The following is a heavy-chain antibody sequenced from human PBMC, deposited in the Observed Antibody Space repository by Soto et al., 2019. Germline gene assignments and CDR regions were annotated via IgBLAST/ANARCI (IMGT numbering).Heavy chain of an antibody. CDR3: AISYYYDSSGYYDRYYYGMDV. CDR2: IIPFFGTA. CDR1: GGTFSTYI. Sequence: QVQLVQSGAEVKKPGSSVKVSCKTSGGTFSTYIISWVRQAPGQGLEWMGGIIPFFGTANYAQKFQGRVTITADESTSTAYMELSSLRSEDTAMYYCAISYYYDSSGYYDRYYYGMDVWGQGTTVTVSS. J-gene: IGHJ6*02. V-gene: IGHV1-69*12. D-gene: IGHD3-22*01.